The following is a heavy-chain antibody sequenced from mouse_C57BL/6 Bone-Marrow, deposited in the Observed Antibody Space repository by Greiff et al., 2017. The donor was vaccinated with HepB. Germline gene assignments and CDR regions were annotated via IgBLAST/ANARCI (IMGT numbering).Heavy chain of an antibody. CDR3: ARHGYYGSSPYYYAMDY. CDR2: ISNLAYSI. V-gene: IGHV5-15*01. CDR1: GFTFSDYG. Sequence: DVKLVESGGGLVQPGGSLKLSCAASGFTFSDYGMAWVRQAPRKGPEWVAFISNLAYSIYYADTVTGRFTISRENAKNNLYLEMSSLRSEDTSMYYCARHGYYGSSPYYYAMDYWGQGTSVTVSS. J-gene: IGHJ4*01. D-gene: IGHD1-1*01.